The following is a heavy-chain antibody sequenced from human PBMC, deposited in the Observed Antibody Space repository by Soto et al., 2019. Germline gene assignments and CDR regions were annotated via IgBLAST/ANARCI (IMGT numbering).Heavy chain of an antibody. V-gene: IGHV3-23*01. CDR1: GFTFSSYA. J-gene: IGHJ4*02. D-gene: IGHD3-16*02. Sequence: EVQLLESGGGLVQPGGSLRLSCAASGFTFSSYAMSWVRQAPGKGLEWVSAISGSGGSTYYADSVKGRFTISRDNSQNTRHPQLNSLRAEDTAVYYCAKDDYVWGSYRSTVDYWGQGTLVTVSS. CDR3: AKDDYVWGSYRSTVDY. CDR2: ISGSGGST.